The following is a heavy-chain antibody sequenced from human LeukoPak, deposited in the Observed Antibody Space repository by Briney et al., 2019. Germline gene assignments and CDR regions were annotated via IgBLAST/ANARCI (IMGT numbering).Heavy chain of an antibody. Sequence: ASVKVFCKASGYTFNSYDINWVRQATGQGLEWMGWMNPNSGNTGYAQKFQGRVTMTRNNSISTAYMELSSLRSEDTAVYYCARDYSSGWYKWFDPWGQGTLVTVSS. CDR3: ARDYSSGWYKWFDP. J-gene: IGHJ5*02. CDR1: GYTFNSYD. CDR2: MNPNSGNT. D-gene: IGHD6-19*01. V-gene: IGHV1-8*01.